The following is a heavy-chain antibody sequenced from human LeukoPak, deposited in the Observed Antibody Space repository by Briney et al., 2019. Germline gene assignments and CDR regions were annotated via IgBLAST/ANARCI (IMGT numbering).Heavy chain of an antibody. D-gene: IGHD2-2*01. J-gene: IGHJ3*02. V-gene: IGHV1-18*01. CDR2: ISTKGNT. CDR1: GYSFTTHG. Sequence: ASLKVSCKASGYSFTTHGISWVRQAPGQGLEWMGWISTKGNTNYAQNLQGRVTLTTDTSTSTAYMELMTLRSDDTAIYYCARCLRGGSSATCYDAFDIWGQGTMVTVSS. CDR3: ARCLRGGSSATCYDAFDI.